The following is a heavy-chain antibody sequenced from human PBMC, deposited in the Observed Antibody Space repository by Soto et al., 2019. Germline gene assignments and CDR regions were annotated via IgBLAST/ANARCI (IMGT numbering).Heavy chain of an antibody. CDR2: IYYCGST. J-gene: IGHJ5*02. V-gene: IGHV4-30-4*01. CDR3: ARAMVVTQNWFDP. Sequence: QVQLQESGPGLVKPSQTLSLTCTVSGGSISSGDYYWSWIRQPPGKGLEWIGYIYYCGSTYYNPSLKSRVTISVDTSKNQFSLKLSSVTAADTAVYYCARAMVVTQNWFDPWGQGTLVTVSS. CDR1: GGSISSGDYY. D-gene: IGHD2-21*02.